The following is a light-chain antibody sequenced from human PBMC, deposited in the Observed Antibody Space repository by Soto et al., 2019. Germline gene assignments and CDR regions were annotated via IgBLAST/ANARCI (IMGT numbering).Light chain of an antibody. Sequence: DIQMTQSPSSLSASVGDRVTITCRASQATYNYLAWYQQKPGKVPKLLIYGASTLQSGVPSRFSGSGSGTDFTLTISSLQPEDVATYYCQKYNSAPLAFGGGTKAEIK. J-gene: IGKJ4*01. CDR3: QKYNSAPLA. CDR1: QATYNY. CDR2: GAS. V-gene: IGKV1-27*01.